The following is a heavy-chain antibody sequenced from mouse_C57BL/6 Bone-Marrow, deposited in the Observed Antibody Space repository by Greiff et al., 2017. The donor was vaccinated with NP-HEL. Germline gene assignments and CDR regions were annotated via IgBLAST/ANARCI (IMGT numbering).Heavy chain of an antibody. CDR2: ISNGGGST. CDR1: GFTFSDYY. J-gene: IGHJ2*01. V-gene: IGHV5-12*01. Sequence: EVHLVESGGGLVQPGGSLKLSCAASGFTFSDYYMYWVRQTPEKRLEWVAYISNGGGSTYYPDTVKGRFTISRDNAKNTLYLQMSRLKSEDTAMYYCARHGYYGSSYFDYWGQGTTLTVSS. CDR3: ARHGYYGSSYFDY. D-gene: IGHD1-1*01.